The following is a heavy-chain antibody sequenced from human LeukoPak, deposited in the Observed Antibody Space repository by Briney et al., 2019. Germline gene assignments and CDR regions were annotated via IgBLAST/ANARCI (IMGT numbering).Heavy chain of an antibody. D-gene: IGHD3-16*01. V-gene: IGHV3-23*01. CDR2: ISGSGGST. J-gene: IGHJ4*02. CDR1: GFTFSSYA. CDR3: AKVVYGGWAFDY. Sequence: GGSLRPSCAASGFTFSSYAMSWVRQAPGKGLEWVSAISGSGGSTYYADSVKGRFTISRDNSKNTLYLQMNSLRAEDTAVYYCAKVVYGGWAFDYWGQGTLVTVSS.